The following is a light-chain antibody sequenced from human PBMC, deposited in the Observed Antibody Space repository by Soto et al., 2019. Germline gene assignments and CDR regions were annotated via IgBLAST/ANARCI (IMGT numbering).Light chain of an antibody. CDR2: TVS. V-gene: IGKV1-39*01. CDR3: QQSYSTPPT. J-gene: IGKJ2*01. Sequence: DIKMTQSPSSLSASVGDRVTITCRASQYISNYLNWYQQKSGTAPKLLIHTVSTLQSGVPSRFSGRGSGPDFTLTISSVQPDDFAIYFCQQSYSTPPTFGQGTTLEIK. CDR1: QYISNY.